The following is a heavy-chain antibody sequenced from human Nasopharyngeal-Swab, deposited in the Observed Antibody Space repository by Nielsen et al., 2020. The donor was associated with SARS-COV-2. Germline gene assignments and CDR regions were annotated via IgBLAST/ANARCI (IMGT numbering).Heavy chain of an antibody. CDR2: TDWDGDR. CDR1: GFSLYPRGMC. V-gene: IGHV2-70*11. J-gene: IGHJ6*02. D-gene: IGHD1-1*01. CDR3: TREQPSGDYDYYGMDV. Sequence: SGPTLVTPTETLTLTCTFSGFSLYPRGMCVSRIRQPPGKAPEWLARTDWDGDRYYNPSLKTRLTISRDIAKSQVVLTMTNMAPMDTATYYCTREQPSGDYDYYGMDVWGRGTTVTVSS.